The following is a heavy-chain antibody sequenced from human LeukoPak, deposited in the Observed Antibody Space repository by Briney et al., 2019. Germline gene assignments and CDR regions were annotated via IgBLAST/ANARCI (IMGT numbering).Heavy chain of an antibody. V-gene: IGHV4-61*08. D-gene: IGHD5-18*01. CDR2: IYYSGST. Sequence: SETLSLTCTVSGGSISSDGYYWSWIRQHPGKGLEWIGYIYYSGSTNYNPSLKSRVTISVDTSKNQFSLKLSSVTAADTAVYYCARSVGSAGYSYADYYFDYWGQGTLVTVSS. J-gene: IGHJ4*02. CDR3: ARSVGSAGYSYADYYFDY. CDR1: GGSISSDGYY.